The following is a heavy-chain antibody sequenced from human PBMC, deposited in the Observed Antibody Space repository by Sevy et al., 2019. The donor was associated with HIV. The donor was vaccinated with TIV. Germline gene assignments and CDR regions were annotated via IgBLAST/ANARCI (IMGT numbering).Heavy chain of an antibody. J-gene: IGHJ4*02. Sequence: GGSLRLSCKASGFTFSDYAMNWFRQAPGKGLEWIGFIRSKAYGETSEYAASVKGRVTISRADSKNIAYLQLNRLKTEDTAVYYCAREGDYGDDDFASWGQGTLVTVSS. D-gene: IGHD4-17*01. CDR1: GFTFSDYA. CDR3: AREGDYGDDDFAS. CDR2: IRSKAYGETS. V-gene: IGHV3-49*03.